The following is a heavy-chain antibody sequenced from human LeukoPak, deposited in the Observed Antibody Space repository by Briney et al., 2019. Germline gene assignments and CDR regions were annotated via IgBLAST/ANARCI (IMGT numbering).Heavy chain of an antibody. J-gene: IGHJ4*02. CDR2: ISYDGSNK. CDR1: GFTFSSYS. CDR3: ATRSLLGAIHY. Sequence: GGSLRLSCAASGFTFSSYSMNWVRQAPGKGLEWVTVISYDGSNKYYADSVKGRFTISRDNSKNTLYLQMNSLRAEDTAVYYCATRSLLGAIHYWGQGTLVTVSS. D-gene: IGHD1-26*01. V-gene: IGHV3-30*03.